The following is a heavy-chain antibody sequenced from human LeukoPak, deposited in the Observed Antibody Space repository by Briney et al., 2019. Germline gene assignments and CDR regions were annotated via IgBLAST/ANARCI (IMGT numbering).Heavy chain of an antibody. V-gene: IGHV4-31*03. D-gene: IGHD1-26*01. CDR3: ASEGSGRDYYYYYMDV. CDR1: GGSISSGGYY. J-gene: IGHJ6*03. Sequence: TSETLSLTCTVSGGSISSGGYYWSWIRQHPGKGLEWIGYIYYSGSTYYNPSLKSRVTISVDTSKSQFSLKLSSVTAADTAVYYCASEGSGRDYYYYYMDVWGKGTTVTVSS. CDR2: IYYSGST.